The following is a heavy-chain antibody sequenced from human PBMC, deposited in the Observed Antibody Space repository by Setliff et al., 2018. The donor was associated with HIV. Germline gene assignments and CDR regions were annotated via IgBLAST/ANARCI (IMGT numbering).Heavy chain of an antibody. V-gene: IGHV3-30*03. CDR2: ISFDGDER. CDR1: GFTFTTHG. J-gene: IGHJ6*02. Sequence: PGESLKISCATSGFTFTTHGMHWVRQAPGKGLEWVAFISFDGDERYYSNSVKGRFTISRFNPRNTVHLQMSSMKHEDTAVYFCARDSARIDFWSGENTDYHYGMDVWGQGTKVTVS. D-gene: IGHD3-3*01. CDR3: ARDSARIDFWSGENTDYHYGMDV.